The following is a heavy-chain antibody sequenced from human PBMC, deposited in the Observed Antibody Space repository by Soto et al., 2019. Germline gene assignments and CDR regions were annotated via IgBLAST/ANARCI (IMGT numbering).Heavy chain of an antibody. CDR2: ISGSGGST. Sequence: GGSLRLSCAASGFTFSSYAMSWVRQAPGKGLEWVSAISGSGGSTYYADSVKGRFTISRDNSKNTLYLQMNSLRAEDTAVYYCAKDLEGIGSSGWYFDYWGQGTLVTGSS. V-gene: IGHV3-23*01. CDR3: AKDLEGIGSSGWYFDY. J-gene: IGHJ4*02. D-gene: IGHD6-19*01. CDR1: GFTFSSYA.